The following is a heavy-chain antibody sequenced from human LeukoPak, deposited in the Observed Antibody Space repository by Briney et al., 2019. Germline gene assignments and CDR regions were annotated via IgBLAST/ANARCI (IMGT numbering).Heavy chain of an antibody. V-gene: IGHV4-39*07. J-gene: IGHJ4*02. D-gene: IGHD3-22*01. CDR3: ARGEDYYDSSGYYGYFDY. CDR2: VNHSGST. Sequence: SETLSLTCTVSGGSISSSSYYWGWIRQPPGKGLEWIGEVNHSGSTNYNPSLKSRVTISVDTSKNQFSLKLSSVTAADTAVYYCARGEDYYDSSGYYGYFDYWGQGTLVTVSS. CDR1: GGSISSSSYY.